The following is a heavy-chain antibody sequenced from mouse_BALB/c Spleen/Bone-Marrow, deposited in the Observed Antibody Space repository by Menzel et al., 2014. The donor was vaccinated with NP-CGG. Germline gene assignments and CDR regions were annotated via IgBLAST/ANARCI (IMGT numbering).Heavy chain of an antibody. V-gene: IGHV3-8*02. J-gene: IGHJ2*01. D-gene: IGHD1-2*01. CDR2: ISYSGNA. Sequence: EVQLQQPGPSLVKPSQTLSLTCSVTGDSIXSSYWNWIRKFPGNKLEYMGYISYSGNAYYNPSLKSRISLTRDTSKNQYYLQLNSVTTEDTATYFCARGNGYHFDYWGQGTTLTVSS. CDR3: ARGNGYHFDY. CDR1: GDSIXSSY.